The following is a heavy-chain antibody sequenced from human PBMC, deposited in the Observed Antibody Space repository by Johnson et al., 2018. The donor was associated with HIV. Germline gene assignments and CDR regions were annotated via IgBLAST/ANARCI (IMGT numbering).Heavy chain of an antibody. V-gene: IGHV3-30*02. Sequence: QMQLVESGGGVVQPGGSLRLSCAASGFTFSSYGMHWVRQAPGKGLEWVAFIRYDGSNKYYADSVKGRFTISRDNSKNTLYLQMNSLRAEDTAVYYCAKVGGTTSLRYAFDIWGQGTMVTVSS. J-gene: IGHJ3*02. CDR3: AKVGGTTSLRYAFDI. D-gene: IGHD1-26*01. CDR1: GFTFSSYG. CDR2: IRYDGSNK.